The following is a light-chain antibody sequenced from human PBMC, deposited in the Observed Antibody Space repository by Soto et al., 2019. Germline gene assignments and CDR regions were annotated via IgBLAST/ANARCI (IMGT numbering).Light chain of an antibody. Sequence: EVVMTQSPATLSVSPGERATLSCRASQSVTTNMAWYQQKPGQAPRLLIYGASTRATGIPARFSGSGSGTDFTLTISSLQSEDFAVYYCQQRGKWPSLTFGGGTKVDIK. CDR2: GAS. V-gene: IGKV3-15*01. CDR1: QSVTTN. CDR3: QQRGKWPSLT. J-gene: IGKJ4*01.